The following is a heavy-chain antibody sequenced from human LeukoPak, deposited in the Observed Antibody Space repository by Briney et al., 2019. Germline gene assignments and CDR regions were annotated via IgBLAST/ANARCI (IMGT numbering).Heavy chain of an antibody. CDR1: GYAFSDYY. J-gene: IGHJ4*02. CDR3: ARTAGRTFDY. Sequence: GASVKVSCKASGYAFSDYYIHWVRQAPRHGLEWMGVINPTGGSTTYTQKFQDRVAMTRDTSTSTVYMELSSLRSEDTAVYYCARTAGRTFDYWGQGTLVTVSS. D-gene: IGHD6-6*01. V-gene: IGHV1-46*01. CDR2: INPTGGST.